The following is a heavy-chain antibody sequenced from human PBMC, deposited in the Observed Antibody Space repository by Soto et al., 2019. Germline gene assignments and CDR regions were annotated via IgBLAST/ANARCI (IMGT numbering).Heavy chain of an antibody. D-gene: IGHD4-4*01. Sequence: SETLSLTCSVSGGSISNYYWSWVRQTPGKGLECIGYIYYSEGTNYNPSLKSRITISVDTSKNQFSLKLFSVTAADTAVYYCARHTASSNYEAWFDPWGQGTPVTVSS. V-gene: IGHV4-59*08. CDR2: IYYSEGT. CDR1: GGSISNYY. J-gene: IGHJ5*02. CDR3: ARHTASSNYEAWFDP.